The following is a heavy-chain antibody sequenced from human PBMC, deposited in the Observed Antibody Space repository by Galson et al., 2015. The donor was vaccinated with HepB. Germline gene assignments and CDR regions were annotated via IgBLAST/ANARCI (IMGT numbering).Heavy chain of an antibody. CDR2: ISGSGGST. CDR1: LFTFSSHA. CDR3: AKDIKTGSYTSDDSHDYYGMDV. V-gene: IGHV3-23*01. Sequence: SLRLSCAASLFTFSSHAMSWVRQAPGKGLEWVSVISGSGGSTYYADSVKGRFTISRDNSKNTLYLQMNSLRVEDTAVYYCAKDIKTGSYTSDDSHDYYGMDVWGQGTTVTVSS. D-gene: IGHD1-26*01. J-gene: IGHJ6*02.